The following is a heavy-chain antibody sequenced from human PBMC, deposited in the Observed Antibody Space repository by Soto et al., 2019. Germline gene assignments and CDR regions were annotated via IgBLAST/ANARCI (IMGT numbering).Heavy chain of an antibody. CDR3: ARGRYYYDSSGYSYYYYGMDV. V-gene: IGHV4-34*01. Sequence: QVQLQQWGAGLLKPSETLSLTCAVYGGSFSGYYWSWIRQPPGKGLEWIGEINHSGSTNYNQSIKSRVTISVDTSKNQFSLKLSSVTAADTAVYYCARGRYYYDSSGYSYYYYGMDVWGQGTTVTVSS. CDR2: INHSGST. D-gene: IGHD3-22*01. CDR1: GGSFSGYY. J-gene: IGHJ6*02.